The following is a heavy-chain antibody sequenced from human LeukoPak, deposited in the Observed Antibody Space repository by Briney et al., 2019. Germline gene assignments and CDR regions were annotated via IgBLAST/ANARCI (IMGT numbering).Heavy chain of an antibody. Sequence: GGSLRLSCAASGFTFSSYAMSWVRQAPGEGLEWVSATRGSGGNTYYADSVRGRFTISRDNSKNMVYLQMNSLRAEDTAVYYCRGGHATEPPYWGQGTLATVSS. CDR3: RGGHATEPPY. D-gene: IGHD1-14*01. CDR2: TRGSGGNT. V-gene: IGHV3-23*01. CDR1: GFTFSSYA. J-gene: IGHJ4*02.